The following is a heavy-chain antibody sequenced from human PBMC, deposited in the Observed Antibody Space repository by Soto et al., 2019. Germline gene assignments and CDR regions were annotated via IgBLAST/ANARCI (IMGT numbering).Heavy chain of an antibody. J-gene: IGHJ4*02. Sequence: GGSLRLSCAASGFTFSSYAMSWVRQAPGKGLEWVSAISGSGGSTYYADSVKGRFTISRDNSKNTLYLQMNSLRAEDTAVYYCAKNRYNCNYVAPSRNYWGQGTLVTVSS. CDR1: GFTFSSYA. CDR3: AKNRYNCNYVAPSRNY. V-gene: IGHV3-23*01. D-gene: IGHD1-7*01. CDR2: ISGSGGST.